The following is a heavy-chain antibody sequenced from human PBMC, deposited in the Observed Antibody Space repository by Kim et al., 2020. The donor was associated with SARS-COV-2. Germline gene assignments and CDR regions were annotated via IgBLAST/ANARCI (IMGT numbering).Heavy chain of an antibody. CDR2: K. V-gene: IGHV2-70*01. CDR3: ARIGRFGELDY. D-gene: IGHD3-10*01. J-gene: IGHJ4*02. Sequence: KYYSTSLKTRLTISKDTSKNQVVLTMTNMDPVDTATYYCARIGRFGELDYWGQGTLVTVSS.